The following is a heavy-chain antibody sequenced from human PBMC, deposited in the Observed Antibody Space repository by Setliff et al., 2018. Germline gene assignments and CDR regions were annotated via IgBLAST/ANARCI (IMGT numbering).Heavy chain of an antibody. CDR2: IYHSGST. CDR1: GGSISSSNW. CDR3: ARPYYYDSSGYYYDY. V-gene: IGHV4-4*02. D-gene: IGHD3-22*01. Sequence: SETLSLTCAVSGGSISSSNWWSWVRQPPGKGLEWIGEIYHSGSTKYNPSLKSRVTISVGKSKNQFSLKLSSVTAADTAVYYCARPYYYDSSGYYYDYWGQGTLVTVSS. J-gene: IGHJ4*02.